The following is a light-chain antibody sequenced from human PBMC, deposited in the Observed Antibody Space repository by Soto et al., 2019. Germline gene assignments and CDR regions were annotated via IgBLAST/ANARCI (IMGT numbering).Light chain of an antibody. J-gene: IGKJ2*02. CDR2: DAS. V-gene: IGKV1-5*01. Sequence: DIQMTQSPSTLSASVGDRVTITCRASQTISNWLAWYQREPGKAPTLLIYDASSLRSGVPSGFSGSGFATAFSLTSSSLHPNEFATYYCQQYSIYPCAFGQGTKLEIK. CDR3: QQYSIYPCA. CDR1: QTISNW.